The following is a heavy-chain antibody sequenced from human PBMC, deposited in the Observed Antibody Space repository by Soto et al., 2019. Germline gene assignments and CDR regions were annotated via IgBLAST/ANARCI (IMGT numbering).Heavy chain of an antibody. CDR1: GGSISSGGYS. V-gene: IGHV4-30-2*01. CDR2: IYHSGST. CDR3: ARIIFDYYDSRGYSRWFDP. D-gene: IGHD3-22*01. Sequence: SDTLSLTCAVSGGSISSGGYSWSWIRHPPGKGLEWIGYIYHSGSTYYNPSLKSRVTISVDRSKNQFSLKLSSVTAADTAVYYCARIIFDYYDSRGYSRWFDPWGQGTLVTVSS. J-gene: IGHJ5*02.